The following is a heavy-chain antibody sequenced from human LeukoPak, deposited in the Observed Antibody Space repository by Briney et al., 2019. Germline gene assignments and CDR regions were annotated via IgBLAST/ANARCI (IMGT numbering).Heavy chain of an antibody. CDR3: ATITMVRGVITFFDY. V-gene: IGHV5-51*01. J-gene: IGHJ4*02. Sequence: GESLKISCKGSGYSFTSYWIGWVRQMPGKGLEWMGIIYPADSNTRYSPSFQGQVTISADKSTNTAYLQWSSLKASDTAMYYCATITMVRGVITFFDYWGQGTLVTVSS. CDR1: GYSFTSYW. CDR2: IYPADSNT. D-gene: IGHD3-10*01.